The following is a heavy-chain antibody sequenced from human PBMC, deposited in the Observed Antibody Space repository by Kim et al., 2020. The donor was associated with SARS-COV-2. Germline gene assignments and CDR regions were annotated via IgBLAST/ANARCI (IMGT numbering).Heavy chain of an antibody. D-gene: IGHD3-9*01. V-gene: IGHV7-4-1*02. CDR3: ARLPGLTDYDILTGYYLPYYYYYGMDV. J-gene: IGHJ6*02. CDR2: INTNTGNP. Sequence: SVKVSCKASGYTFTSYAMNWVRQAPGQGLEWMGWINTNTGNPTYAQGFTGRFVFSLDTSVSTAYLQISSLKAEDTAVYYCARLPGLTDYDILTGYYLPYYYYYGMDVWGQGTTVTVSS. CDR1: GYTFTSYA.